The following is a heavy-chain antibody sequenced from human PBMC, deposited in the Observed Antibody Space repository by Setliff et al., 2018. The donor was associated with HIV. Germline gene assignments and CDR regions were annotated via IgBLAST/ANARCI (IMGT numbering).Heavy chain of an antibody. CDR1: GDSMSGYY. CDR2: IHTSGST. D-gene: IGHD7-27*01. Sequence: PSETLSLTCAVSGDSMSGYYWSWIRQSPGKKLEWIGYIHTSGSTNYNPSLKSRVTISLDTSNDRFSLRLSSVTAADTAVYYCARAPTGELDFWGQGTPVTV. J-gene: IGHJ4*02. V-gene: IGHV4-4*08. CDR3: ARAPTGELDF.